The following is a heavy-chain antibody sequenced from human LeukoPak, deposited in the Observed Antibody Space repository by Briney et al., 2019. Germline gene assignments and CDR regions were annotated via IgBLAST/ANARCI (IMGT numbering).Heavy chain of an antibody. D-gene: IGHD6-19*01. CDR1: GFTFSSYW. CDR2: IKEDGSKI. V-gene: IGHV3-7*03. Sequence: PGGSLRLSCAASGFTFSSYWMSWVRQAPGKGLEWVAKIKEDGSKIYYVDSVKGRFTISRDNARNSLYLQMNSLRAEDTAVYYCARVGMADYSSGWFDYWGQGTLVTVSS. J-gene: IGHJ4*02. CDR3: ARVGMADYSSGWFDY.